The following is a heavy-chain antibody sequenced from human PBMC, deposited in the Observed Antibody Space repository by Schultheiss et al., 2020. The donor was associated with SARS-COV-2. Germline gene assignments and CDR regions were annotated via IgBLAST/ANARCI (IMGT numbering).Heavy chain of an antibody. CDR2: IKQDGSEK. Sequence: GSLRLSCAASGFTFSSYWMTWVRQAPGKGLEWVANIKQDGSEKYYVDSVKGRFTISRDNAKNSLYLQMNSLRAEDTAVYYCARGQVLWDFWSGYPPDVWGQGTTVTVSS. V-gene: IGHV3-7*01. D-gene: IGHD3-3*01. CDR1: GFTFSSYW. J-gene: IGHJ6*02. CDR3: ARGQVLWDFWSGYPPDV.